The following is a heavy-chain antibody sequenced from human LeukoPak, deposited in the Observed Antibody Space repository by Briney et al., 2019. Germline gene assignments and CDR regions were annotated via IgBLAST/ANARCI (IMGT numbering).Heavy chain of an antibody. V-gene: IGHV3-30*18. CDR2: ISYDGSNK. Sequence: PGRSLRLSCAASGFTFSSYGMHWVRQAPGKGLEWVAVISYDGSNKYYADSVKGRFTISRDNSKNALYLQMNSLRAEDTAVYYCAKDEGSSGFDYWGKGTTVTVSS. J-gene: IGHJ6*04. CDR1: GFTFSSYG. D-gene: IGHD6-6*01. CDR3: AKDEGSSGFDY.